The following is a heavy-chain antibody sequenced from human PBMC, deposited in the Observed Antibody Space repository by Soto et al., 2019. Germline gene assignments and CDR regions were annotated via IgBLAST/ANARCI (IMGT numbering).Heavy chain of an antibody. V-gene: IGHV3-53*01. Sequence: GGSLRLSCAASGFTVSSNYMSWVRQAPGKGLEWVSVIYSGGSTYYADSVKGRFTISRDNSKNTLYLQMNSLRAEDTAVYYCARSQPRGYSSGYYPSGAFDIWGQGTMVTVSS. J-gene: IGHJ3*02. CDR3: ARSQPRGYSSGYYPSGAFDI. CDR2: IYSGGST. CDR1: GFTVSSNY. D-gene: IGHD3-22*01.